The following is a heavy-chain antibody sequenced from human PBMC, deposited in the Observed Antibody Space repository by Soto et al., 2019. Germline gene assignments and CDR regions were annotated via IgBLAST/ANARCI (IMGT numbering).Heavy chain of an antibody. CDR2: ISWNSGSI. CDR1: GFTFDDYA. V-gene: IGHV3-9*01. D-gene: IGHD6-19*01. J-gene: IGHJ4*02. CDR3: AKDTLPLDEQWLVLPYFDY. Sequence: EVQLVESGGGLVQPGRSLRLSCAASGFTFDDYAMHWVRQAPGKGLEWVSGISWNSGSIGYADSVKGRFTISRDNAKNSLYLQMNSLRAEDTALYYCAKDTLPLDEQWLVLPYFDYWGQGTLVTVSS.